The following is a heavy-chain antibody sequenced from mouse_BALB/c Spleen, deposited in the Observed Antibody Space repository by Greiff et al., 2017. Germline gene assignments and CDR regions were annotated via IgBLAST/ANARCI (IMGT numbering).Heavy chain of an antibody. D-gene: IGHD1-1*01. J-gene: IGHJ2*01. V-gene: IGHV1-7*01. CDR2: INPSTGYT. CDR1: GYTFTSYW. CDR3: ARSDGNSDY. Sequence: QDQLQQSGAELAKPGASVKMSCKASGYTFTSYWMHWVKQRPGQGLEWIGYINPSTGYTEYNQKFKDKATLTADKSSSTAYMQLSSLTSEDSAVYYCARSDGNSDYWGQGTTLTVSS.